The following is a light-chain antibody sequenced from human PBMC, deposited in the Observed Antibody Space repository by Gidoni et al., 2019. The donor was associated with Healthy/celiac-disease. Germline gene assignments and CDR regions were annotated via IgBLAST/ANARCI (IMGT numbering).Light chain of an antibody. CDR1: QSISSY. J-gene: IGKJ4*01. V-gene: IGKV1-39*01. Sequence: DIQMTQSPSSLSASVGDRVTITCRASQSISSYLNWYQQKPGKAPKLLIYAASSLQSGVPSRFSGSGSGTDFTLTISSLQPEDFATCYCQQSYSTLLTFGGXTKVEIK. CDR2: AAS. CDR3: QQSYSTLLT.